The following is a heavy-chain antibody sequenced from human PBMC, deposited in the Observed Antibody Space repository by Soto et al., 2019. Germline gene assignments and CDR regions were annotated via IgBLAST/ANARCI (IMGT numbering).Heavy chain of an antibody. CDR2: INHSGST. D-gene: IGHD5-18*01. J-gene: IGHJ5*02. Sequence: SETLSLTCAVYGGSFSCYYWSWIRQPPGKGLEWIGEINHSGSTNYNPSLKSRVTISVDTSKNQFSLKLSSVTAADTAVYYCARAYRYSYGRNWFDPWGQGTLVTVSS. CDR1: GGSFSCYY. V-gene: IGHV4-34*01. CDR3: ARAYRYSYGRNWFDP.